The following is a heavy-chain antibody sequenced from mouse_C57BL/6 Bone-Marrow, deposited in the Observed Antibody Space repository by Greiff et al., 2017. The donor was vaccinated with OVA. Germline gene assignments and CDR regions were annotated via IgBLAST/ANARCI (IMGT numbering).Heavy chain of an antibody. CDR3: AREGLYYGSSYVDWYFDV. D-gene: IGHD1-1*01. CDR2: IWSGGST. V-gene: IGHV2-2*01. CDR1: GFSLTSYG. Sequence: VMLVESGPGLVQPSQSLSITCTVSGFSLTSYGVHWVRQSPGKGLEWLGVIWSGGSTDYNAAFISRLSISKDNSKSQVFFKMNSLQADDTAIYYCAREGLYYGSSYVDWYFDVWGTGTTVTVSS. J-gene: IGHJ1*03.